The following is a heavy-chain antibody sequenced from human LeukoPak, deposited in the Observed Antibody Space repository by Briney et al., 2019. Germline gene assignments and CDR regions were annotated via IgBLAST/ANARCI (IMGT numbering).Heavy chain of an antibody. J-gene: IGHJ4*02. Sequence: TETLSLTCTVSGGSISSYYWSWIRQPPGKGLEWLGYIYYSGSTNYNPSLKSRVTISVDTSKNQFSLKLSSVTAADTAVYYCARAYGSGSYYVFDYWGQGTLVTVSS. CDR3: ARAYGSGSYYVFDY. CDR1: GGSISSYY. CDR2: IYYSGST. D-gene: IGHD3-10*01. V-gene: IGHV4-59*01.